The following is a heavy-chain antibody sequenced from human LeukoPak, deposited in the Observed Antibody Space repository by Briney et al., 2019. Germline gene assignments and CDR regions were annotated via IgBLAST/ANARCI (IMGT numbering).Heavy chain of an antibody. J-gene: IGHJ5*02. CDR1: GYTFTGYY. CDR3: ARKRITMIVVATDWFDP. V-gene: IGHV1-2*02. Sequence: ASVKVSCKASGYTFTGYYMHWVRQAPGQGLEWMGWINPNSGGTNYAQKFQGRVTMTRDTSISTAYMGLSRLRSDDTAVYYCARKRITMIVVATDWFDPWGQGTLVTVSS. CDR2: INPNSGGT. D-gene: IGHD3-22*01.